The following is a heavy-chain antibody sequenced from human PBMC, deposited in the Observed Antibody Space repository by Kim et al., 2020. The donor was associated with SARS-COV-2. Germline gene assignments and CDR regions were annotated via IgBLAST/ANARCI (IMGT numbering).Heavy chain of an antibody. J-gene: IGHJ4*02. Sequence: SETLSLTCTVSGGSISSYYWSWIRQPPGKGLEWIGYIYYSGSTNYNPSLKSRVTISVDTSKNQFSLKLSSVTAADTAVYYCAGHVGEGQYYFDYWGQGTLVTVSS. CDR2: IYYSGST. CDR3: AGHVGEGQYYFDY. V-gene: IGHV4-59*13. D-gene: IGHD3-16*01. CDR1: GGSISSYY.